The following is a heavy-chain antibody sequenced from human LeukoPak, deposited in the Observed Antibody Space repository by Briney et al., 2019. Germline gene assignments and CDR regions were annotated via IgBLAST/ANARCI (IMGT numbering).Heavy chain of an antibody. D-gene: IGHD4-17*01. CDR2: INPSGGST. CDR3: ARDESRYGDYGPPYFDY. CDR1: GGTFSSYA. J-gene: IGHJ4*02. Sequence: ASVKVSCKASGGTFSSYAISWVRQAPGQGLEWMGIINPSGGSTTYAQKFQGRVNMTRDTSTSIAYMEVSSLRSEDTAVYYCARDESRYGDYGPPYFDYWGQGTLVTVSS. V-gene: IGHV1-46*01.